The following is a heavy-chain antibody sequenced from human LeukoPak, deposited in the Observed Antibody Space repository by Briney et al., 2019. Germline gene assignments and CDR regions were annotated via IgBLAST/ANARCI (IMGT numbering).Heavy chain of an antibody. V-gene: IGHV1-69*04. J-gene: IGHJ4*02. CDR2: IIPILGIA. CDR1: GGTFSSYA. D-gene: IGHD3/OR15-3a*01. Sequence: ASVKVSCKASGGTFSSYAISWVRQAPGQGLEWMGRIIPILGIANYAQKFRGRVTITADKSTSTAYMELSSLRSEDTAVYYCAFGPAGREDYWGQGTLVTVSS. CDR3: AFGPAGREDY.